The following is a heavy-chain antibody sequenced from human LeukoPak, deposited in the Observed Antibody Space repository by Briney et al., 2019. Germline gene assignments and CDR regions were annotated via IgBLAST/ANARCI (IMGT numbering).Heavy chain of an antibody. V-gene: IGHV3-7*01. Sequence: GGSLRLSCAASGFTLRSTWMSWVRQAPGKGLEWVANIKQDGSDEYYLDSVKGRFIISRDNGKNSLYLQMSTLTTEDTAVYYCARQPVGFWSGYYQYYFDHWGQGVLVTVSS. J-gene: IGHJ4*02. D-gene: IGHD3-3*01. CDR1: GFTLRSTW. CDR3: ARQPVGFWSGYYQYYFDH. CDR2: IKQDGSDE.